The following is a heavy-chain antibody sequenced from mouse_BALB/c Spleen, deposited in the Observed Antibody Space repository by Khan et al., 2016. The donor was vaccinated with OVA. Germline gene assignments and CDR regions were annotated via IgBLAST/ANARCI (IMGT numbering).Heavy chain of an antibody. D-gene: IGHD3-2*01. CDR2: IYPGTGST. J-gene: IGHJ2*01. Sequence: VQLQESGAELVRPGASVKLSCKTSGYIFTSCWIHWVKQRSGQGLEWIAKIYPGTGSTFYNEKFKGKATLTADKSSSTAYMQLSRLKSEDSAVYFCAREVTARATFDYWGQGTTLTVSS. CDR3: AREVTARATFDY. CDR1: GYIFTSCW. V-gene: IGHV1S132*01.